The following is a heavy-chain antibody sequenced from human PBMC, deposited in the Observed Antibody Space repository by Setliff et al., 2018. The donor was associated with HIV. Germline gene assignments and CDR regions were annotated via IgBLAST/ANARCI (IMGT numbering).Heavy chain of an antibody. D-gene: IGHD4-17*01. J-gene: IGHJ4*02. V-gene: IGHV3-7*01. CDR1: GFTFSSYS. CDR3: ARYATVTLDY. Sequence: GGSLRLSCAASGFTFSSYSMNWVRQAPGKGLEWVANIKQDGSEKYYVDSVKGRFTISRDNAKNSLYLQMNSLRAEDTAVYHCARYATVTLDYWGQGTLVTVSS. CDR2: IKQDGSEK.